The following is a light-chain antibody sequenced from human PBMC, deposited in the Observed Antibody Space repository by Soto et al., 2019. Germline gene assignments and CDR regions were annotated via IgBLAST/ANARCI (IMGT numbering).Light chain of an antibody. CDR3: QQYNKWPLT. V-gene: IGKV3-15*01. Sequence: EIVMTQSPATLSVSPGERATLSCRASQSVGSNLAWYQLKPGQAPRLLIYGASTRATGIPARFSGSGSGTDFTLTISSLQSEDFAVYYCQQYNKWPLTFGGGTKVEIK. CDR2: GAS. CDR1: QSVGSN. J-gene: IGKJ4*01.